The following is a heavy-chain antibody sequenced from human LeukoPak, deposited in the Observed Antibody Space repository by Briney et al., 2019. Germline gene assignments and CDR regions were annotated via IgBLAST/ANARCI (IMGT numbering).Heavy chain of an antibody. CDR3: ARDSEMATTAGYYFDY. D-gene: IGHD5-24*01. Sequence: GASVKVSCKASGGTFSSYAISWVRQAPGQGLEWMGGIIPIFGTANYAQKFQGRVTITADESTSTAYMELSSLRSEDAAVYYCARDSEMATTAGYYFDYWGQGTLVTVSS. CDR1: GGTFSSYA. CDR2: IIPIFGTA. V-gene: IGHV1-69*13. J-gene: IGHJ4*02.